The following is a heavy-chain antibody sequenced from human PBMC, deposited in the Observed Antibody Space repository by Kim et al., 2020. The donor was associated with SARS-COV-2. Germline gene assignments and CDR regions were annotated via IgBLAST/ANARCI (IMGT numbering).Heavy chain of an antibody. V-gene: IGHV1-18*01. CDR1: GYTFTKFG. CDR2: IGTYNGNT. J-gene: IGHJ4*01. Sequence: ASVKVSCKASGYTFTKFGMSWVRQAPGQGLEWMGWIGTYNGNTNYSQKFQGRVTMTTDTSTNTAYMELRSLRSDDTALYYCARAWLGGYWGHGTLVYVSS. CDR3: ARAWLGGY. D-gene: IGHD3-16*01.